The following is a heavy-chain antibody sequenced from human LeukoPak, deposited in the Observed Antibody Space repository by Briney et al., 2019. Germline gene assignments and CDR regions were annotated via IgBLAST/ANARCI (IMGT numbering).Heavy chain of an antibody. CDR3: ARPIVGATGYFDY. CDR2: IYHSGST. CDR1: GYSISSGYY. J-gene: IGHJ4*02. V-gene: IGHV4-38-2*01. D-gene: IGHD1-26*01. Sequence: SETLSLTCAVSGYSISSGYYWGWIRQPPGKGLEWIGSIYHSGSTYCNPSLKSRVTISGDTSKNQFSLKLSSVTAADTAVYYCARPIVGATGYFDYWGQGTLVTVSS.